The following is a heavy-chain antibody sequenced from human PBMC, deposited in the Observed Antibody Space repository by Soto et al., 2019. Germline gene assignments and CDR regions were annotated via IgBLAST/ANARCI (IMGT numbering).Heavy chain of an antibody. Sequence: QVQLVQSGAGVKNPGSSVKVSCKASGGTFSSYAISWVRQAPGQGLEWMGGFIPIFGTANYAQKFQGRVTITADESTRTAYMELSSLRSEDTAVYYCARHDCISSSCYYYYYYGMDVWGQGTTVTVSS. CDR1: GGTFSSYA. J-gene: IGHJ6*02. CDR3: ARHDCISSSCYYYYYYGMDV. D-gene: IGHD2-2*01. V-gene: IGHV1-69*12. CDR2: FIPIFGTA.